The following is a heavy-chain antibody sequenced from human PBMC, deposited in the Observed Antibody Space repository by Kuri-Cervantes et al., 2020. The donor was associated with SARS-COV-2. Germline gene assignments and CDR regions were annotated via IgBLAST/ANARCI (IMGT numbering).Heavy chain of an antibody. CDR2: ISSNGGST. V-gene: IGHV3-64*04. D-gene: IGHD6-13*01. Sequence: GESPKISCSASGFTFSSYAMHWVRQAPGKGLEYVSAISSNGGSTHYADSVKGRFTISRDNAKNSLYLQMNSLRAEDTAVYYCARDLDSSSWFDYWGQGTLVTVSS. J-gene: IGHJ4*02. CDR1: GFTFSSYA. CDR3: ARDLDSSSWFDY.